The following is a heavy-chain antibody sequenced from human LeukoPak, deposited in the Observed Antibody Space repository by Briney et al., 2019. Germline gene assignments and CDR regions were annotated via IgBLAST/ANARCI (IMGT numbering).Heavy chain of an antibody. J-gene: IGHJ6*02. CDR2: INPNSGGT. CDR3: ARDLHFTAAAGTQLYYYVMDV. CDR1: GYTFTGYY. D-gene: IGHD6-13*01. Sequence: ASVKVSCKASGYTFTGYYMHWVRQAPGQGLEWMGWINPNSGGTNYAQKFQGRVTMTRDTSISTAYMELSRLRSDDTAVYYCARDLHFTAAAGTQLYYYVMDVWGQGTTVTVSS. V-gene: IGHV1-2*02.